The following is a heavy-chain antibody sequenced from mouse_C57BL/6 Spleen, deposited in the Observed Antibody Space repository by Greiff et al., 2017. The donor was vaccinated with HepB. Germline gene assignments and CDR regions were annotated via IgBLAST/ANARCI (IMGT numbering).Heavy chain of an antibody. V-gene: IGHV14-4*01. CDR2: IDPENGDT. CDR3: STGDVRYYAMDY. Sequence: VQLKESGAELVRPGASVKLSCTASGFNIKDDYMHWVKQRPEQGLEWIGWIDPENGDTEYASKFQGKATITADTSSNTAYLQLSSLTSEDTAVYYCSTGDVRYYAMDYWGQGTSVTVSS. J-gene: IGHJ4*01. D-gene: IGHD3-3*01. CDR1: GFNIKDDY.